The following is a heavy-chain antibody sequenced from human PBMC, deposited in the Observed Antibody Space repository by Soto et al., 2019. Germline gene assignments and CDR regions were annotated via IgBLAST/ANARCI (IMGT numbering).Heavy chain of an antibody. V-gene: IGHV4-59*01. D-gene: IGHD2-15*01. CDR3: ARGLGYCSGGSCYHFDY. CDR1: GGSISSYY. J-gene: IGHJ4*02. Sequence: PSETLSLTCTVSGGSISSYYWSWIRQPPGKGLEWIGYIYYSGSTNYNPSLKSRVTISVDTSKNQFSLKLSSVTAADTAVYYCARGLGYCSGGSCYHFDYWGQGTLVTVSS. CDR2: IYYSGST.